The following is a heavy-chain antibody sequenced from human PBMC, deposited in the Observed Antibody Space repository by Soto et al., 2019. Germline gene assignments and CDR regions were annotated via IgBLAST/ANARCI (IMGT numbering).Heavy chain of an antibody. D-gene: IGHD3-16*01. V-gene: IGHV1-18*01. CDR2: ISPYTGNT. J-gene: IGHJ6*02. CDR1: GYIFVNYG. CDR3: VMVDNYVTPTPQDV. Sequence: QVQLVQSGDEVKKPGASVKVSCKPSGYIFVNYGIAWVRQAPRQGLEWMGWISPYTGNTHSASKVQGRLTMTTDTSTSTAYMDLGSLTSDDTAVYFCVMVDNYVTPTPQDVWGQGTTVTVSS.